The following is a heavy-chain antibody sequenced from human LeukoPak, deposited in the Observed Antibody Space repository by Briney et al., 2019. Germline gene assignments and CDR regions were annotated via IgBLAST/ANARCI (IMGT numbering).Heavy chain of an antibody. V-gene: IGHV4-61*09. CDR3: ARVGGDYSYYYMDV. J-gene: IGHJ6*03. Sequence: SQTLSLTCTVSGDSMNSGSYFWNWIRQPAGKGLEFIGHIYSSGSTHYNPSLKSRVTISVDTSKNQISPKLSSMTAADTAVYYCARVGGDYSYYYMDVWGKGTSVTVSS. CDR1: GDSMNSGSYF. D-gene: IGHD2-21*01. CDR2: IYSSGST.